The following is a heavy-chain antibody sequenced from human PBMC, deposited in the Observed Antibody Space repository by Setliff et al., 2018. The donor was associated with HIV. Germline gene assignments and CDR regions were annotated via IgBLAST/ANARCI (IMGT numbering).Heavy chain of an antibody. CDR2: IDSSGTT. CDR1: GGSFGVYR. V-gene: IGHV4-4*07. Sequence: SETLSLTCTISGGSFGVYRWSWIRQSAGRGLEWIGRIDSSGTTDYKPSLKGRVAISVDTSRNQFSLRVTSVTAADTAVYFCARGRHSSGLGSYGPWGPGSLVTVSS. D-gene: IGHD3-10*01. CDR3: ARGRHSSGLGSYGP. J-gene: IGHJ5*02.